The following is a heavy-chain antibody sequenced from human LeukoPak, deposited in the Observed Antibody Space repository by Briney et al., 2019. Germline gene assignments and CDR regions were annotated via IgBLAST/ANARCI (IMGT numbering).Heavy chain of an antibody. CDR1: GFTFSSYG. D-gene: IGHD3-22*01. V-gene: IGHV3-33*01. J-gene: IGHJ4*02. CDR3: ARDETYYDSSGPLDY. CDR2: IWYDGSNK. Sequence: GGSLRLSCAASGFTFSSYGMHWVRQAPGKGLEWVAVIWYDGSNKYYADSVKGRFTISRDNSKNTLYLQMNSLRAEDTAVYYCARDETYYDSSGPLDYWGQGTLVTVSS.